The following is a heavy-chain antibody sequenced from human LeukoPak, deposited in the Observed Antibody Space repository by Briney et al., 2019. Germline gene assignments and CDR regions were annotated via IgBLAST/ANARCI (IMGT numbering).Heavy chain of an antibody. V-gene: IGHV1-46*01. Sequence: ASVKVSCKASGYTFTSNYMHWVRQAPGQGLEWMGIINPSDGSASYAQKFQGRVTMTRDTSTSTVYMELSSLRSEDTAVYYCARDLRRYRGGFDPWGQGTLVAVSS. CDR3: ARDLRRYRGGFDP. CDR1: GYTFTSNY. D-gene: IGHD3-9*01. J-gene: IGHJ5*02. CDR2: INPSDGSA.